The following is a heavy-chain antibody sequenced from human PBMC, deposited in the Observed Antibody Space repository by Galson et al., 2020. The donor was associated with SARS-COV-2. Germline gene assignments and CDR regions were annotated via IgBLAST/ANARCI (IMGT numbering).Heavy chain of an antibody. Sequence: GESLKISCKGSGYTFNNYWIAWVRQMPGKGLEWMGIIYPGDSNTRHSPSFQGHVTISADKSLNTAYLQWNSLKASDSAMYYCARRTSLLDWRPYDYWGQGTLVTVSS. CDR2: IYPGDSNT. CDR1: GYTFNNYW. D-gene: IGHD3-9*01. V-gene: IGHV5-51*01. J-gene: IGHJ4*02. CDR3: ARRTSLLDWRPYDY.